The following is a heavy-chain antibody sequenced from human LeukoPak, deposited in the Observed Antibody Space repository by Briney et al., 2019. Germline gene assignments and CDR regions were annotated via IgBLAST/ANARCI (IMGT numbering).Heavy chain of an antibody. J-gene: IGHJ4*02. V-gene: IGHV3-11*01. D-gene: IGHD2-15*01. CDR2: ISSRGTPI. Sequence: GGSLRLSCEASGFGFSDYYMTWIRQAPGKGLECISYISSRGTPIYYADSVRGRFTISRDNAKNSLNLQLNRLRVEDTAVYYCARVSCGGHCFDSWGQGTLVTVSS. CDR1: GFGFSDYY. CDR3: ARVSCGGHCFDS.